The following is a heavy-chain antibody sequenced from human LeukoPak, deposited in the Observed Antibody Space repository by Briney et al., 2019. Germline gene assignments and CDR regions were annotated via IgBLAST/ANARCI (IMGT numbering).Heavy chain of an antibody. CDR3: ARGPPPYYGSGSYFGMDV. V-gene: IGHV4-30-2*01. J-gene: IGHJ6*04. Sequence: SETLSLTCAVSGGSISSGGYSWSWIRQPPGKGLEWIGYIYHSGSTYYNPSLKSRVTISVDRSKNQFSLKLSSVTAADTAVYYCARGPPPYYGSGSYFGMDVWGKGTTVTVSS. D-gene: IGHD3-10*01. CDR2: IYHSGST. CDR1: GGSISSGGYS.